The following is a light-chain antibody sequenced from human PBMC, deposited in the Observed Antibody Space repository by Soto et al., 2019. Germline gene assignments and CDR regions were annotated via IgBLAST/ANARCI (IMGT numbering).Light chain of an antibody. V-gene: IGKV3-20*01. Sequence: EIVLTQSPGTLSLSPGERATLSCRASQSVTSTYLAWYQQKPGQPPRLLIYGASNRATGIPDRFSGSGSGTDFTLIISRLEPEDFTVYYCQQYHSLPTTFGPGTKVDI. CDR3: QQYHSLPTT. J-gene: IGKJ3*01. CDR2: GAS. CDR1: QSVTSTY.